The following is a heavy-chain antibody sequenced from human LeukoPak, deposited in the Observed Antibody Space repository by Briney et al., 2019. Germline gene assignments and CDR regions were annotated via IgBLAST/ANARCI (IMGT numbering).Heavy chain of an antibody. V-gene: IGHV3-48*01. D-gene: IGHD3-3*01. J-gene: IGHJ4*02. Sequence: GGSLRLSCAASGFTFSSYSMNWVRQAPGKGLEWVSYISSSSSTIYYADSVRGRFTISRDNAKNSLYLQMNSLRAEDTAVYYCARTGITIFGVAAFDYWGRGTLVTVSS. CDR2: ISSSSSTI. CDR3: ARTGITIFGVAAFDY. CDR1: GFTFSSYS.